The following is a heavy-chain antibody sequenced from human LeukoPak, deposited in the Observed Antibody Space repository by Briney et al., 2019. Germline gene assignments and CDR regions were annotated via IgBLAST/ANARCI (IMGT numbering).Heavy chain of an antibody. J-gene: IGHJ4*02. CDR3: AKDQLGPSYSSSPGEL. CDR1: GFSISTYS. CDR2: ISSTSSYI. Sequence: PGGSLRLSCAASGFSISTYSMDWVRQAPGKGLEWVSSISSTSSYIYYADSVKGRFTISRDNAKNSLYLQMNSLRAEDTAVYYCAKDQLGPSYSSSPGELWGQGTLVTVSS. D-gene: IGHD6-13*01. V-gene: IGHV3-21*01.